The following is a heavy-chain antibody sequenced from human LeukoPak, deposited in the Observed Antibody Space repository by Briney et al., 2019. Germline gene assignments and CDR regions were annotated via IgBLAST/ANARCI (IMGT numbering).Heavy chain of an antibody. CDR1: GFTFDNYV. D-gene: IGHD6-19*01. CDR2: ISWNSGYI. J-gene: IGHJ4*02. Sequence: GGSLRLSCAASGFTFDNYVMHWVRQAPGKGLESLSIISWNSGYIGYADSVKGRFTISRDNAKKSLDLQMNSLRAEDTAFYYCAKVRGTYSSGYFFDYWGQGTLVTVSS. CDR3: AKVRGTYSSGYFFDY. V-gene: IGHV3-9*01.